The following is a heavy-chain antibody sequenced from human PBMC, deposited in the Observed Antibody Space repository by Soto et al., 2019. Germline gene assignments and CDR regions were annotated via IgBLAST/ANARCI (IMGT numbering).Heavy chain of an antibody. CDR3: ARGLRSSSSESVDV. CDR2: INPNSGGT. J-gene: IGHJ6*04. CDR1: GYTFTGYY. V-gene: IGHV1-2*04. D-gene: IGHD6-6*01. Sequence: ASVKVSCKASGYTFTGYYMHWVRQAPGQGLEWMGWINPNSGGTNYAQKFQGWVTMTRDTSISTAYMELSSLKSEDTAVYYCARGLRSSSSESVDVWGKGTTVTVSS.